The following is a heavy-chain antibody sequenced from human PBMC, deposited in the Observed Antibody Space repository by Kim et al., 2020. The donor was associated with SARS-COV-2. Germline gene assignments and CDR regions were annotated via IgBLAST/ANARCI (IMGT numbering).Heavy chain of an antibody. D-gene: IGHD4-4*01. V-gene: IGHV3-64*02. CDR3: AREYSNYYFDY. J-gene: IGHJ4*02. Sequence: YYSDAVKGRFTISTDNSKYTWYLQMGSLRAEEIAVYYCAREYSNYYFDYWGQGTLVTVSS.